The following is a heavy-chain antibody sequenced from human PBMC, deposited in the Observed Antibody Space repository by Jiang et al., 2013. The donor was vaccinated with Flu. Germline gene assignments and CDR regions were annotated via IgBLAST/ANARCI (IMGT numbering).Heavy chain of an antibody. V-gene: IGHV4-61*05. D-gene: IGHD3-9*01. J-gene: IGHJ3*02. CDR2: IYHTGST. CDR3: ARLTIPQFSFDI. CDR1: GGSISSDSYY. Sequence: GSGLVKPSETLSLTCTVSGGSISSDSYYWDWIRQTPGKGLEWIGYIYHTGSTNYNPSLKSRVTISVDTSKNQFSLKLSSVTAADTAVYYCARLTIPQFSFDIWGQGTMVTVSS.